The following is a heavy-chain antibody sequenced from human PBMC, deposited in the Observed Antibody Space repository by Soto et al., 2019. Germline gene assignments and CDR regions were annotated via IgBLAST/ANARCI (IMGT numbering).Heavy chain of an antibody. CDR3: ARASHTGCGGDCAADY. J-gene: IGHJ4*02. CDR1: GYTFTSCG. V-gene: IGHV1-18*01. CDR2: ISAYNGNT. D-gene: IGHD2-21*02. Sequence: ASVKVSCKASGYTFTSCGISWVRQAPGQGLEWMGWISAYNGNTNYAQKLQGRVTMTTDTSMSTAYMELRSLRSDDTAVYYCARASHTGCGGDCAADYWGQGTLVTVSS.